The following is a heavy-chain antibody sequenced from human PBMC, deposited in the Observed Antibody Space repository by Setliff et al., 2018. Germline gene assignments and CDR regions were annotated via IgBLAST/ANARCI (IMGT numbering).Heavy chain of an antibody. D-gene: IGHD3-10*01. J-gene: IGHJ6*03. Sequence: SETLSLTCSVSGGSINRDYWNWIRQPPGKALEWIGYFYHSASSNYNPSLKGRVTMSADTSKNQLYLSLTSVSVADTAMYYCARSHYYASGNSHYYYMDVWGKGTAVTVSS. CDR3: ARSHYYASGNSHYYYMDV. V-gene: IGHV4-59*08. CDR2: FYHSASS. CDR1: GGSINRDY.